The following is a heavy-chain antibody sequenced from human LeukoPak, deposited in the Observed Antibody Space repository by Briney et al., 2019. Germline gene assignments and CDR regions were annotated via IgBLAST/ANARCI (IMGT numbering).Heavy chain of an antibody. V-gene: IGHV1-2*02. Sequence: ASVKVSCKASGYTFTGYYMHWVRQAPGQGLEWMGWINPNSGGTNYARKLQGRVTMTRDTSISTAYMELSRLRSDDTAVYYCARDDCSSTSCSPTNWFDPWGQGTLVTVSS. D-gene: IGHD2-2*01. CDR3: ARDDCSSTSCSPTNWFDP. J-gene: IGHJ5*02. CDR2: INPNSGGT. CDR1: GYTFTGYY.